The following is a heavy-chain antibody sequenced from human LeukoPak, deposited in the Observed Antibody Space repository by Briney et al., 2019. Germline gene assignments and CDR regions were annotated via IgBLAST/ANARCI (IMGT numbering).Heavy chain of an antibody. CDR3: ARGGPGASSWSIYFDH. Sequence: ASVKVSCKASGYTFTSYGISWARQAPGQGLEWMGWISAYNDNTNYAQKLQGRVTMTTDTSTSTAYMELRSLRSDDTAVYYCARGGPGASSWSIYFDHWGQGTLVTVSS. V-gene: IGHV1-18*01. J-gene: IGHJ4*02. CDR2: ISAYNDNT. CDR1: GYTFTSYG. D-gene: IGHD6-13*01.